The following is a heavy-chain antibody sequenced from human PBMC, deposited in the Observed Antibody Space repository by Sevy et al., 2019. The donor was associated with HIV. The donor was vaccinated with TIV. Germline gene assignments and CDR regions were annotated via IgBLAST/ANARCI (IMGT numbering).Heavy chain of an antibody. V-gene: IGHV3-30*02. J-gene: IGHJ4*02. CDR3: WKEGGGEGGDH. CDR2: IQYDGSNK. D-gene: IGHD3-10*01. CDR1: GFSFSSYG. Sequence: GGSLRLSCAASGFSFSSYGMHWVRQAPGKGLEWMSYIQYDGSNKDYADSVKGRFTISRDNSKNTLYLQMNSLRVEDTAVFDCWKEGGGEGGDHWGQGTLVTVSS.